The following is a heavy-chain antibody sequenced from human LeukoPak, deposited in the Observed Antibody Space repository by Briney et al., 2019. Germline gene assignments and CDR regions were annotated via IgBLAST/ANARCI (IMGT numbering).Heavy chain of an antibody. Sequence: PGGSLRLSCAASGFTFDYYGMTWVRQAPGKGLEWVSAISGSGGSTYYADSVKGRFTISRDNSKNTLYLQMNSLRAEDTAVYYCAKDNSWYYDILTGYYNWGQGTLVTVSS. CDR3: AKDNSWYYDILTGYYN. J-gene: IGHJ4*02. CDR2: ISGSGGST. V-gene: IGHV3-23*01. CDR1: GFTFDYYG. D-gene: IGHD3-9*01.